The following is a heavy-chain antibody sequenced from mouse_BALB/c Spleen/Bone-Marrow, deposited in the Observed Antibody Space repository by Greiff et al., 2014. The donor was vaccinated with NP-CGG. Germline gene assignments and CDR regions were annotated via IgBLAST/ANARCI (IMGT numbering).Heavy chain of an antibody. CDR3: SDGNFYALDY. D-gene: IGHD2-1*01. CDR1: GFNIKDYY. V-gene: IGHV14-4*02. Sequence: VQLQQSGAELVRSGASVKLPCTASGFNIKDYYIHWVKQRPEQGLEWIGWIDPENGDTEYAPKFQGKATMTADTSSNTAYLQLSSLTSVDTAVYYCSDGNFYALDYWGQGTSVTVSS. CDR2: IDPENGDT. J-gene: IGHJ4*01.